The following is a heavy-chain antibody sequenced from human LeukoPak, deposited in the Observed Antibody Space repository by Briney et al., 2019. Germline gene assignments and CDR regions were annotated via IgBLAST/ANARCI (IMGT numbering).Heavy chain of an antibody. D-gene: IGHD5-24*01. CDR1: GFTFSSYS. CDR3: ARVDGFQFDY. Sequence: PGGSLRLSCAASGFTFSSYSMNWVRQAPGKGLEWVSSISSSSTYIYYADSVKGRFTISRDNAKNSLYLQMNSLRAEDKAVYYCARVDGFQFDYWGQGTLVTVSS. CDR2: ISSSSTYI. J-gene: IGHJ4*02. V-gene: IGHV3-21*01.